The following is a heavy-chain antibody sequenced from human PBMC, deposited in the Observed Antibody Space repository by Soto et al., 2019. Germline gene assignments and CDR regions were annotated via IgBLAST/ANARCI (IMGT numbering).Heavy chain of an antibody. CDR2: IIPIFGTA. Sequence: QVQLVQSGAEVKKPGSSVNVSCKASGGTFSSYAISWVRQAPGQGLEWMGGIIPIFGTANYAQKFQGRVTMTADEATSTAYMELSSLRSEDTAVYYCARDRRCSGGSCYSDYYYYGMDVWGQGTTVTVSS. CDR3: ARDRRCSGGSCYSDYYYYGMDV. CDR1: GGTFSSYA. J-gene: IGHJ6*02. V-gene: IGHV1-69*01. D-gene: IGHD2-15*01.